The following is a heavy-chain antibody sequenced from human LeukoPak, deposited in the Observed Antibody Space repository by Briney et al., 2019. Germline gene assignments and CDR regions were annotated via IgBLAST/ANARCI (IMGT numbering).Heavy chain of an antibody. CDR2: SYSGGST. CDR3: ARPRHGYNYGAFDI. CDR1: GFTFSNYA. V-gene: IGHV3-66*04. D-gene: IGHD5-24*01. J-gene: IGHJ3*02. Sequence: PGGSLRLSCAASGFTFSNYAMSWVRQAPGKGLEWVSVSYSGGSTNYADSVKGRFTISRDDSKNTVYLQMNNVRVEDTALYYCARPRHGYNYGAFDIWGQGTMVTVSS.